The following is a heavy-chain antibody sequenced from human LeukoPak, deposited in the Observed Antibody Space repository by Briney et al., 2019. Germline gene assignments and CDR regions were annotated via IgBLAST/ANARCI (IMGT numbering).Heavy chain of an antibody. D-gene: IGHD6-19*01. CDR2: IIPIFGTA. Sequence: GASVKVSCKASGDTFSSYAISWVRQAPGQGLEWMGGIIPIFGTANYAQKFQGRVTITADESTSTAYMELSSLRSEDTVVYYCARGRMAGTYVFDSWGQGTLVTVSS. CDR1: GDTFSSYA. J-gene: IGHJ4*02. CDR3: ARGRMAGTYVFDS. V-gene: IGHV1-69*13.